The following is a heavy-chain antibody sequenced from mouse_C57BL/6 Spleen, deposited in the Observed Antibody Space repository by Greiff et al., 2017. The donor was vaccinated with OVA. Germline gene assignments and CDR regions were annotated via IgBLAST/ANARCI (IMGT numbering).Heavy chain of an antibody. CDR2: INPNNGGT. Sequence: EVKLQQSGPELVKPGASVKIPCKASGYTFTDYNMDWVKQSHGKSLEWIGDINPNNGGTIYNQKFKGKATLTGDKSSSTAYMELRSLTSEDTAVYDCARLKALSHYFDYWGQGTTLTVSS. CDR1: GYTFTDYN. J-gene: IGHJ2*01. CDR3: ARLKALSHYFDY. D-gene: IGHD6-1*01. V-gene: IGHV1-18*01.